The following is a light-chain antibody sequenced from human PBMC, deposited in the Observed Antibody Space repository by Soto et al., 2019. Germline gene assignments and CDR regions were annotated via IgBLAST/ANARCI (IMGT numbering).Light chain of an antibody. Sequence: DVVLTQTPRSLSVTPGQPASISCKSSQSLLYSDGRTYVNWYLQKPGQPPQLLIHEVSNRFSGVPDRFSGSGAGTDFTLTISRVEAEDVGVYYCMQSIQLPITFGGGTNVEIK. CDR3: MQSIQLPIT. V-gene: IGKV2D-29*01. CDR2: EVS. J-gene: IGKJ4*01. CDR1: QSLLYSDGRTY.